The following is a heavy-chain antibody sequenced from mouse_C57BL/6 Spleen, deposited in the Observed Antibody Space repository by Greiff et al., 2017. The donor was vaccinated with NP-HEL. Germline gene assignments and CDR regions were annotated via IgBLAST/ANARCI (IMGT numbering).Heavy chain of an antibody. V-gene: IGHV5-17*01. CDR1: GFTFSDYG. CDR3: ARITTVVATGAMDY. CDR2: ISSGSSTI. D-gene: IGHD1-1*01. Sequence: EVKLMESGGGLVKPGGSLKLSCAASGFTFSDYGMHWVRQAPEKGLEWVAYISSGSSTIYYADTVKGRFTISRDNANNTLFLQMTSLRSEDTAMYYCARITTVVATGAMDYWGQGTSVTVSS. J-gene: IGHJ4*01.